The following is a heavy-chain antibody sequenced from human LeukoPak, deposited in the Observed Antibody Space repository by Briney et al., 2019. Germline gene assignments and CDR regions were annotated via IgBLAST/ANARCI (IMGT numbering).Heavy chain of an antibody. Sequence: GGSLRLSCAASGFTFGSHAMNWVRQAPGKGLEWVSACGTSGDTYYADSVRGRFTISRDNAKNTVYLQMSSLRAEDTAVYYCAQKTPGTHPFDYWGQGTLVTVSS. CDR2: CGTSGDT. J-gene: IGHJ4*02. V-gene: IGHV3-23*01. D-gene: IGHD6-13*01. CDR3: AQKTPGTHPFDY. CDR1: GFTFGSHA.